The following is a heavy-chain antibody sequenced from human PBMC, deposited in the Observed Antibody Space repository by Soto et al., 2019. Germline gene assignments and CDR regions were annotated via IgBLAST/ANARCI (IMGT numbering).Heavy chain of an antibody. J-gene: IGHJ4*02. CDR1: GFTFSSYA. CDR2: ISGSGDST. V-gene: IGHV3-23*01. CDR3: ARRGPGTYFDY. Sequence: SLRLSCAASGFTFSSYAMNWVRQAPGKGLEWVSVISGSGDSTYYADSVKGRFTISRDNSKNTLYLQMNSLRAGDTAVYYCARRGPGTYFDYWGQGTLVTVSS. D-gene: IGHD6-13*01.